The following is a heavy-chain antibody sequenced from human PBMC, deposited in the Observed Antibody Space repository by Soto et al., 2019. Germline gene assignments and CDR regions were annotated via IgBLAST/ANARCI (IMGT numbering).Heavy chain of an antibody. V-gene: IGHV4-39*01. CDR2: IHYSGST. D-gene: IGHD2-15*01. Sequence: SETLSLTCTVSGGSISTSSYYWGWIRQPPGKGLEWIGSIHYSGSTYYNPSLKSRVTISADTSKNQFSLNLSSVTAADTAAYYRARIPMPGIWHPNHYYMDVWGKGTTVTVSS. CDR1: GGSISTSSYY. J-gene: IGHJ6*03. CDR3: ARIPMPGIWHPNHYYMDV.